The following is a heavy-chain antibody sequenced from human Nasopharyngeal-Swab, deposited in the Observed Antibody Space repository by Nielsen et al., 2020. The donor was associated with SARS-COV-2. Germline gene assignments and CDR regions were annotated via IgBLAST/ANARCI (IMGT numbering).Heavy chain of an antibody. CDR2: IKQDGSEK. CDR1: GFSFSPYW. CDR3: ARQGVFVPAYFHQYYMDV. D-gene: IGHD3-16*02. Sequence: GESLKISCAASGFSFSPYWMTWVRQPPGKGLKWVANIKQDGSEKYYVDSVKGRFTVSRDNPKNLLYLQVNSLRAEDTAVYYCARQGVFVPAYFHQYYMDVWGKGTTVTVSS. J-gene: IGHJ6*03. V-gene: IGHV3-7*03.